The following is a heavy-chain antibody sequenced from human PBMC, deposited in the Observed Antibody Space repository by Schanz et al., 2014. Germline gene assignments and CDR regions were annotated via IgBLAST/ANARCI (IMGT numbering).Heavy chain of an antibody. D-gene: IGHD3-9*01. J-gene: IGHJ6*02. CDR2: INAGTGNT. CDR3: ARVQDDILTGSEYYYGMDV. V-gene: IGHV1-18*01. CDR1: GYTFISYG. Sequence: QVQLVQSGAEVRKPGASVKVSCKASGYTFISYGISWVRQAPGQGLEWMGWINAGTGNTEYSQKFQGRVTITRDTLASTAYMELRSLRSDDTAVYYCARVQDDILTGSEYYYGMDVWGQGTTVTVSS.